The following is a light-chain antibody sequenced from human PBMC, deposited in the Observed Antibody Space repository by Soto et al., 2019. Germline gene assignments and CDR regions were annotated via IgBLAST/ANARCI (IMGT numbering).Light chain of an antibody. CDR2: DAF. J-gene: IGKJ4*01. CDR3: QQYSNWSPLT. V-gene: IGKV3-15*01. Sequence: EILMTQSPATLSVSPGERVTLSCRASESVSNAVAWYQQKPGQAPRLLIYDAFTRATGVPARFSGNGSGPEFTLTISSLQPEDSAVYFCQQYSNWSPLTFGGGTKVDIK. CDR1: ESVSNA.